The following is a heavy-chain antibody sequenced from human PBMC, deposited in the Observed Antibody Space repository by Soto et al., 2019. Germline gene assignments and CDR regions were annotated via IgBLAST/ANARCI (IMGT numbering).Heavy chain of an antibody. Sequence: QVQLQESGPGLVKPSETLSLNCTVTGGTISGYYWTWIRQSAGGGLEWIGRIYSSGSTNYNPSLKGRVPIPQDTSMTPFPPGPGFVTAADPAVYYCARGQRFPAWFAPWGQGPLVTVSS. CDR3: ARGQRFPAWFAP. CDR2: IYSSGST. D-gene: IGHD2-2*01. CDR1: GGTISGYY. V-gene: IGHV4-4*07. J-gene: IGHJ5*02.